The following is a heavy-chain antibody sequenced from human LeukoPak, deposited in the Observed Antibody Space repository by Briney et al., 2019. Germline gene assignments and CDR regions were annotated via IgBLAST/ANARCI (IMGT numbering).Heavy chain of an antibody. V-gene: IGHV4-39*07. CDR1: GGSISSSYSY. Sequence: SETLSLTCTVSGGSISSSYSYWGWIRQPPGKGLEWIGNIYYSGSTYYNPSLKSRVTISVDTSKNHFSLKLNSVTAADTAVYYCARTEESGYNYGYFGYYYYMDVWGKGTTVTVSS. CDR3: ARTEESGYNYGYFGYYYYMDV. D-gene: IGHD5-18*01. CDR2: IYYSGST. J-gene: IGHJ6*03.